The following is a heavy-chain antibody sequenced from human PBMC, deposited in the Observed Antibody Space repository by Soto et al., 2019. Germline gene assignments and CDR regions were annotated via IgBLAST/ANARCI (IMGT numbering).Heavy chain of an antibody. D-gene: IGHD2-15*01. CDR3: ARGYCSGGSCYVIDAFDI. CDR1: GDTFTSYY. J-gene: IGHJ3*02. Sequence: ASVKVSCKASGDTFTSYYMHWVRQAPGQGLEWMGIINPSGGSTSYAQKFQGRVTMTRDTSTSTVYMELSSLRSEDTAVYYCARGYCSGGSCYVIDAFDIWGQGTMVTVSS. V-gene: IGHV1-46*03. CDR2: INPSGGST.